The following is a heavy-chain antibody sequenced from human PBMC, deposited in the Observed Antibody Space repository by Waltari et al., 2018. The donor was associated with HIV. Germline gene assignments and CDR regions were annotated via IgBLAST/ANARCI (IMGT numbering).Heavy chain of an antibody. D-gene: IGHD3-10*01. J-gene: IGHJ6*01. CDR2: FDPEDDET. V-gene: IGHV1-24*01. CDR1: GHTLSELS. CDR3: ATDFSGMVRAYSYYSLDV. Sequence: QVQLVQSGAEVKKPGASVKVSCKVSGHTLSELSMHWVRQVPGKGREWMGNFDPEDDETIYAQKFQGRVTMTEDTSSDTAYMELSSLTSGDTAVYYCATDFSGMVRAYSYYSLDVWGQGTTVTVSS.